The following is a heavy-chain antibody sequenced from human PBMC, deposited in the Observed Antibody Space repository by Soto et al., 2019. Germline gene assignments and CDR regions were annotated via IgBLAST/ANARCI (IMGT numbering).Heavy chain of an antibody. V-gene: IGHV4-31*03. CDR3: ARGTYSSGWSDYFDY. CDR2: IYYSGST. D-gene: IGHD6-19*01. J-gene: IGHJ4*02. Sequence: QVQLQESGPGLVKPSQTLSLTCTVSGGSISSGGSYWSWIRQHPGKGLEWIGYIYYSGSTYYNPSLKSRVTLSVDTSKNQFSLKLRSVTAADTAVYYCARGTYSSGWSDYFDYWGQGTLVTVSS. CDR1: GGSISSGGSY.